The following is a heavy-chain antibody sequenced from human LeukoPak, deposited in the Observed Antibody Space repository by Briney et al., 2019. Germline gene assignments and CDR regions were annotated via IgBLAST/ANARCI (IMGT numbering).Heavy chain of an antibody. CDR1: GYAFTSYG. V-gene: IGHV1-18*01. D-gene: IGHD1-26*01. CDR2: ISANNGDT. J-gene: IGHJ4*02. CDR3: ARESHVTREDS. Sequence: ASVKVSCKASGYAFTSYGISWVRQAPGQGLEWVGWISANNGDTDYAQKFQARVTMTTDTSTSTAYMELRSLRSDDTAEYYCARESHVTREDSWGQGTLVIVSS.